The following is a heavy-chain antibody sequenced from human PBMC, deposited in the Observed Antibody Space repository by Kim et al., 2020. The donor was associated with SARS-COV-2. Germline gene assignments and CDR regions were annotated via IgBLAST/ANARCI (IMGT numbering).Heavy chain of an antibody. J-gene: IGHJ6*02. Sequence: ASVKVSCKASGYTFTSYGISWVRQAPGQGLEWMGWISAYNGNTNYAQKLQGRVTMTTDTSTSTAYMELRSLRSDDTAVYYCARLIVVVVAATDYYYGMDVWGQGTTVTVSS. D-gene: IGHD2-15*01. CDR3: ARLIVVVVAATDYYYGMDV. CDR2: ISAYNGNT. CDR1: GYTFTSYG. V-gene: IGHV1-18*01.